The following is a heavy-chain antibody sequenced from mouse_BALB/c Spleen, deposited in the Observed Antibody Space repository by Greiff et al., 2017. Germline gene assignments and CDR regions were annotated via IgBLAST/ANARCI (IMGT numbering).Heavy chain of an antibody. CDR1: GFSLTSYG. J-gene: IGHJ3*01. V-gene: IGHV2-9*02. Sequence: QVQLMESGPGLVAPSQSLSITCTVSGFSLTSYGVHWVRQPPGKGLEWLGVIWAGGSTNYNSALMSRLSISKDNSKSQVFLKMNSLQTDDTAMYYCARRLYGYDGAWFAYWGQGTLVTVSA. CDR2: IWAGGST. D-gene: IGHD2-2*01. CDR3: ARRLYGYDGAWFAY.